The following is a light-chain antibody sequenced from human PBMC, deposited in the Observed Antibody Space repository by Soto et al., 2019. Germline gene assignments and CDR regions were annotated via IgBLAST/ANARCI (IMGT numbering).Light chain of an antibody. V-gene: IGKV3-20*01. J-gene: IGKJ2*01. CDR3: QQYGSSPFT. CDR2: GAS. CDR1: QSVSSSY. Sequence: EIVLTQSPGTLSSPPGERATLSCRASQSVSSSYVAWYQQKPGQAPRLLIYGASSRATGIPDRFSGRGAGTDFTLTIRRLEPEDFAVYYCQQYGSSPFTFGQGTKLEIK.